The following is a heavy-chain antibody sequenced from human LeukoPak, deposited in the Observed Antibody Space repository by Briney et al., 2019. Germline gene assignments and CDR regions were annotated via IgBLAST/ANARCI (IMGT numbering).Heavy chain of an antibody. CDR3: ARSGLIDY. V-gene: IGHV3-15*07. CDR2: IKVKTDGGAT. CDR1: GFSFSNAW. D-gene: IGHD4/OR15-4a*01. J-gene: IGHJ4*02. Sequence: GGSLRLSCVASGFSFSNAWMNWVRQAPGKGLEWVGRIKVKTDGGATDYPIPVRGRFTISRDNAKNSLYLQMNSLRAEDTAVYYCARSGLIDYWGQGTLVTVSS.